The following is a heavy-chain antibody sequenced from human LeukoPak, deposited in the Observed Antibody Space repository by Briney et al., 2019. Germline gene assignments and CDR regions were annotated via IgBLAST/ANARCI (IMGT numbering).Heavy chain of an antibody. V-gene: IGHV1-69*04. J-gene: IGHJ4*02. CDR1: GGTFSSYA. CDR3: ATPPENYYDSSGYYY. D-gene: IGHD3-22*01. Sequence: GASVKVSCKASGGTFSSYAISWVRQAPGQGPEWMGRIIPILGIANYAQKFQGRVTITADKSTSTAYMELSSLRSEDTAVYYCATPPENYYDSSGYYYWGQGTLVTVSS. CDR2: IIPILGIA.